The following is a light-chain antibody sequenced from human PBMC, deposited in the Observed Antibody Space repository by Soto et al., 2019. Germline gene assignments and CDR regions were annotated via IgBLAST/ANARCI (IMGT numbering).Light chain of an antibody. Sequence: QSALTQPASVSGSPGQSSTISCTGTISDVGGNKFVSWYQQYPGKAPKLMICDVSNRPSGVSNRFSGSKSGNTASLTISGLQAEDEADYYCSSFTGTNYVFGTGTKLTV. CDR1: ISDVGGNKF. CDR3: SSFTGTNYV. V-gene: IGLV2-14*03. CDR2: DVS. J-gene: IGLJ1*01.